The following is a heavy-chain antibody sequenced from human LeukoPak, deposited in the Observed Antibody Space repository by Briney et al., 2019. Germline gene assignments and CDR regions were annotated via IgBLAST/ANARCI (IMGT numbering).Heavy chain of an antibody. J-gene: IGHJ4*02. Sequence: ASVKVSCKSSGYTFINYGISWVRQAPGQGLEWMGGISAYNGDTNYAQKLQGRVTMTTDTSTDTAYMEVRSLRSDDTAVSYCARDDGIGSGSYSFDYWGQGTLVTVSS. CDR3: ARDDGIGSGSYSFDY. CDR2: ISAYNGDT. D-gene: IGHD3-10*01. CDR1: GYTFINYG. V-gene: IGHV1-18*01.